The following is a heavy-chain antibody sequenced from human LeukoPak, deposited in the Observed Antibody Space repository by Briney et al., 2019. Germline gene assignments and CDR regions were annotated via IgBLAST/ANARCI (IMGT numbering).Heavy chain of an antibody. CDR3: ARTPQKGNYYYYGMDV. Sequence: SETLSLTCTVSGGSISSYYWSWIRHPPGKGLEWIGYIYYSGSTNYNPSLKSRVTISVDTSKNQFSLKLNSVTAADTAVYYCARTPQKGNYYYYGMDVWGQGTTVTVSS. CDR2: IYYSGST. CDR1: GGSISSYY. J-gene: IGHJ6*02. V-gene: IGHV4-59*01.